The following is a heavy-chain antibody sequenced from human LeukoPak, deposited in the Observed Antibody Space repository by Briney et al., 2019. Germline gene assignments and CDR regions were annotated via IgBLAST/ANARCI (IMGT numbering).Heavy chain of an antibody. J-gene: IGHJ4*02. CDR3: GSYGIFDY. Sequence: GGSLRLSCAASGFTFSTYSMNWVRQAPGKGLEWVSSISSGSNYIYYADSVKGRFTISRDNAKNSLYLQMNSLRAEDTAVYYCGSYGIFDYWGQGTLVTVSS. D-gene: IGHD4-17*01. CDR2: ISSGSNYI. V-gene: IGHV3-21*01. CDR1: GFTFSTYS.